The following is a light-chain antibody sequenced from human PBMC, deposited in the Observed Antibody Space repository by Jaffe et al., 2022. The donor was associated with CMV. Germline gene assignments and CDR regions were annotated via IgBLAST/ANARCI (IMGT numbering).Light chain of an antibody. CDR3: QHYNNWPPAYT. CDR2: GVS. V-gene: IGKV3-15*01. Sequence: EMVLTQSPATLSVSPGERATLSCGASQSVNSNFLAWYQQKPGQAPRLLIYGVSTRASGIPARFSGSGSGTEFTLTISNLQSEDFAVYYCQHYNNWPPAYTFGQGTKLEIK. J-gene: IGKJ2*01. CDR1: QSVNSN.